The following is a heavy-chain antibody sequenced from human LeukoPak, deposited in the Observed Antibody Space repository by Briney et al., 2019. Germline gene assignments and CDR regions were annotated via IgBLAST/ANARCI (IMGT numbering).Heavy chain of an antibody. V-gene: IGHV4-4*07. CDR1: GGSISSYY. D-gene: IGHD5-18*01. J-gene: IGHJ2*01. Sequence: SETLSLTCTVSGGSISSYYWSWIRQPAGKGLEWIGRIYISGSTNYNPSLKSRVTMSVDTSKNQFSLKLSSVTAADTAVYYCARAKRGYTYGSQKSNWYLDLWGRGTLVTVSS. CDR2: IYISGST. CDR3: ARAKRGYTYGSQKSNWYLDL.